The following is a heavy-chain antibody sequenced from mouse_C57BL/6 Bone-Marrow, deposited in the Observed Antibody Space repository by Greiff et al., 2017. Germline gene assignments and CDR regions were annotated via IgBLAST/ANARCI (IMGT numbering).Heavy chain of an antibody. J-gene: IGHJ2*01. Sequence: QAQLQQPGAELVRPGSSVKLSCKASGYTFTSYWMHWVKQRPIQGLEWIGNIDPSDSETHYNQKFKDKATLTVDKSSSTAYMQLSSLTSEDSAVLYCARRAGDYWGQGTTLTVSS. CDR2: IDPSDSET. D-gene: IGHD3-1*01. CDR3: ARRAGDY. CDR1: GYTFTSYW. V-gene: IGHV1-52*01.